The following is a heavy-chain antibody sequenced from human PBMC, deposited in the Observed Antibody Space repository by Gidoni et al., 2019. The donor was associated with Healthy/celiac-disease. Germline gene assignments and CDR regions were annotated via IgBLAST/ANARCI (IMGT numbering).Heavy chain of an antibody. CDR2: ISSSSSYT. CDR3: ARQAMVRGVIITFDY. CDR1: GFPFSDYY. V-gene: IGHV3-11*03. Sequence: RGGLVKPGGSLRLSCAASGFPFSDYYMSWIRQAPGKGLEWVSYISSSSSYTNYADSVKGRFTISRDNAKNSLYLQMNSLRAEDTAVYYCARQAMVRGVIITFDYWGQGTLVTVSS. D-gene: IGHD3-10*01. J-gene: IGHJ4*02.